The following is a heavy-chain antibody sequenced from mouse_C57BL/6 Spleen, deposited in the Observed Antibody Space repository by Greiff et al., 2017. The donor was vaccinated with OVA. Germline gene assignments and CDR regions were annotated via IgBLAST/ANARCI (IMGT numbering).Heavy chain of an antibody. CDR3: ARGNDGYTYAMDY. J-gene: IGHJ4*01. Sequence: VKLVESGAELVKPGASVKISCKASGYAFSSYWMNWVKQRPGKGLEWIGQIYPGDGDTNYNGKFKGKATLTADKSSSTAYMQLSSLTSEDSAVYFCARGNDGYTYAMDYWGQGTSVTVSS. CDR2: IYPGDGDT. V-gene: IGHV1-80*01. D-gene: IGHD2-3*01. CDR1: GYAFSSYW.